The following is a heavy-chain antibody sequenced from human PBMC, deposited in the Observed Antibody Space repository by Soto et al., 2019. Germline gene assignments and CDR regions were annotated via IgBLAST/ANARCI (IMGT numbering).Heavy chain of an antibody. CDR3: ARGGEGELSLAFDY. CDR2: IWYDGSNK. V-gene: IGHV3-33*01. J-gene: IGHJ4*02. Sequence: QVQLVESGGGVVQPGRSLRLSCAASGFTFSSYGMHWVRQAPGKGLEWVAVIWYDGSNKYYADSVKGRFTISRDNSKNTLYLQMNSLRAEDTAVYYCARGGEGELSLAFDYWGQGTLVTVSS. CDR1: GFTFSSYG. D-gene: IGHD3-16*02.